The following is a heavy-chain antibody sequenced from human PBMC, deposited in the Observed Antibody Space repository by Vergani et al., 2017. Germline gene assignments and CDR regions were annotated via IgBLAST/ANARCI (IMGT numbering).Heavy chain of an antibody. CDR2: IYISDST. CDR3: AREYSSSVGFLAY. Sequence: QVQLQESGPGLVKPSQTLSLTCTVSGGSISSGDYYWSWIRQPPGKGLEWIGYIYISDSTNYNPSLKSRVTMSVDTSKNQFSLKLSSVTAADTAVYYCAREYSSSVGFLAYWGQGTLVTVSS. V-gene: IGHV4-30-4*01. CDR1: GGSISSGDYY. J-gene: IGHJ4*02. D-gene: IGHD6-6*01.